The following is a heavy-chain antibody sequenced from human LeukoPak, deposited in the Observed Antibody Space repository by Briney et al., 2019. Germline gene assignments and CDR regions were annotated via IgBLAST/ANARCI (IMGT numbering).Heavy chain of an antibody. CDR3: AKDLRDGYNPFRY. D-gene: IGHD5-24*01. CDR1: GFTFSSYA. V-gene: IGHV3-23*01. Sequence: GGSLRLSCAASGFTFSSYAMSWVRQAPGKGLEWVSAISGSGGSTYYADSVQGRFTISRANSKNTLYLQMNSLRAEDTAVYYCAKDLRDGYNPFRYWGQGTLVTVSS. CDR2: ISGSGGST. J-gene: IGHJ4*02.